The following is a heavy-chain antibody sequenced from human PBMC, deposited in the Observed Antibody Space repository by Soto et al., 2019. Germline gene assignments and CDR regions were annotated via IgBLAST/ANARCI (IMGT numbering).Heavy chain of an antibody. D-gene: IGHD2-15*01. J-gene: IGHJ5*02. CDR2: IYYSGST. CDR1: GGSISRGDYY. CDR3: ARALGCSGGSCYSVWFDP. Sequence: PSETRSLTCTVSGGSISRGDYYGIWIRQPPGKGLEWVGYIYYSGSTYYNPSLKSRVTISVDTSKNQFSLKLSSVTAADTAVYYCARALGCSGGSCYSVWFDPWGQGTLVTVSS. V-gene: IGHV4-30-4*01.